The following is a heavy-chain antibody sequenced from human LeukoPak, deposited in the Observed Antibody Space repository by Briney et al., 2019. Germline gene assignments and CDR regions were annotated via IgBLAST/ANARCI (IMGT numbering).Heavy chain of an antibody. J-gene: IGHJ4*02. CDR3: ARDSYYYDSTGYYRFDY. Sequence: SETLSLTCTISGGSVSDYYWSWIRQPAGKGLEWIGRIYTSGSTNYNPSLKSRVTMSVDTSKNQFSLKLRSVTAADTAVYYCARDSYYYDSTGYYRFDYWGQGTLVTVSS. CDR2: IYTSGST. CDR1: GGSVSDYY. D-gene: IGHD3-22*01. V-gene: IGHV4-4*07.